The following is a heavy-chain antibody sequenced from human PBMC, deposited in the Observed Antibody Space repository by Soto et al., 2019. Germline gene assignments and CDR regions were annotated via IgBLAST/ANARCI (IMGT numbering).Heavy chain of an antibody. J-gene: IGHJ4*02. V-gene: IGHV4-34*01. Sequence: XXTLSLPFAVSGGPCSGLDWHWFLQPPGQGLQWIGEINDRGSTHYSPSLKSRVAISVDTSKRQFSLKLRSVSAADTAVYYCARGESYDSNGYYCPYWGQGTLVTVSS. D-gene: IGHD3-22*01. CDR3: ARGESYDSNGYYCPY. CDR2: INDRGST. CDR1: GGPCSGLD.